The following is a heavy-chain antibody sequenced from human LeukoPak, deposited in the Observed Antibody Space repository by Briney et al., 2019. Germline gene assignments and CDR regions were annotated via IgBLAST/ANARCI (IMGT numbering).Heavy chain of an antibody. D-gene: IGHD3-9*01. CDR2: IIPIFGTA. CDR1: GGTFSSYA. V-gene: IGHV1-69*05. CDR3: TRRYYDILTGTESFDY. Sequence: GASVKVSCKASGGTFSSYAISWVRQAPGQGLEWMGRIIPIFGTANYAQKFQGRVTITTDESTSTAYMELSSLRSEATAVYYCTRRYYDILTGTESFDYWGQGTLVTVSS. J-gene: IGHJ4*02.